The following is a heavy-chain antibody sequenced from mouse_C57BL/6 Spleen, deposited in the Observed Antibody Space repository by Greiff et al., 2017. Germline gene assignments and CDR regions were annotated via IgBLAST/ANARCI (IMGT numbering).Heavy chain of an antibody. V-gene: IGHV1-26*01. CDR1: GYTFTDYY. Sequence: VQLQQSGPELVKPGASVKISCKASGYTFTDYYMNWVKQSHGKSLEWIGDINPNNGGTSYNQKFKGKATLTVDKSSSTAYMELRSLTSEDSAVYYCARGNWDEGAYWGQGTLVTVSA. J-gene: IGHJ3*01. CDR3: ARGNWDEGAY. CDR2: INPNNGGT. D-gene: IGHD4-1*01.